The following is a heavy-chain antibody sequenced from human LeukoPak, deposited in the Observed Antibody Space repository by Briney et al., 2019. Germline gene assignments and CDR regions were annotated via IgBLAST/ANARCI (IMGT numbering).Heavy chain of an antibody. J-gene: IGHJ6*02. Sequence: ASVKVSCKASGYTFTSYGISWVRQAPGQGLEWMGWISAYNGNTNYAQKLQGRVTMTTDTSTSTAYMELRSLRSDDTAVYYCARMSGITIFGVVNPTLYYYYGMDVWGQGTTVTVSS. CDR1: GYTFTSYG. CDR3: ARMSGITIFGVVNPTLYYYYGMDV. V-gene: IGHV1-18*01. CDR2: ISAYNGNT. D-gene: IGHD3-3*01.